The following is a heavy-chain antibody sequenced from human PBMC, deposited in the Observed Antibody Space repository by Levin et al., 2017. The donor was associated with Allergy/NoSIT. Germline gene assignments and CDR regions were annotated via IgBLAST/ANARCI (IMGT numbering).Heavy chain of an antibody. V-gene: IGHV3-23*01. CDR3: AGCRVEPTAPGWCNWFDP. CDR1: GFTFNSYA. D-gene: IGHD6-13*01. Sequence: GESLKISCAASGFTFNSYAMNWVRQAPGKGLEWVSSINSGGTGTYYADSVKGRFTISRDNSKNTLSLQMDSLRAEEPGLYFCAGCRVEPTAPGWCNWFDPWGQGTLVTVSS. J-gene: IGHJ5*02. CDR2: INSGGTGT.